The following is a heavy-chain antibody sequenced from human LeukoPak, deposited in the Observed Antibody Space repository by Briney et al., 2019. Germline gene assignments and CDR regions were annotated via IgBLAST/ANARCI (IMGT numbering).Heavy chain of an antibody. J-gene: IGHJ4*02. D-gene: IGHD5-24*01. V-gene: IGHV4-4*08. CDR3: VATERWLQWDY. CDR2: ISNSVST. CDR1: GASISSYY. Sequence: SETLSLTCTDSGASISSYYWSWIRQPPGKGLEWIAFISNSVSTNYNPSLKSRVTISLDTSRKQLSLRLSSVIAADTAVYYCVATERWLQWDYWGQGTLVTVSS.